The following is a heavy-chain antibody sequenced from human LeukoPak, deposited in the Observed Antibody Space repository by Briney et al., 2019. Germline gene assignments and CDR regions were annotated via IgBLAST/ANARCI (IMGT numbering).Heavy chain of an antibody. V-gene: IGHV3-43D*03. CDR3: AMVGEGDAFDI. J-gene: IGHJ3*02. Sequence: PGGSLRLSCAASGFTFDVYAMHWVRQAPGKGLEWVSLISWDGGSTYYADSVKGRFTISRDNSKNSLYLQMNSLRAEDTALYYCAMVGEGDAFDIWGQGTMVTVSS. CDR1: GFTFDVYA. CDR2: ISWDGGST. D-gene: IGHD3-16*01.